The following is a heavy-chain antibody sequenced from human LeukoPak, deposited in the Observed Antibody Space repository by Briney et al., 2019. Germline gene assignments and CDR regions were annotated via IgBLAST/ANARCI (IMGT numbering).Heavy chain of an antibody. D-gene: IGHD3-22*01. CDR1: GCTFTGYY. CDR2: INPNSGGA. Sequence: ASVPVSCQASGCTFTGYYIHWVGQAPGQGLEWLGWINPNSGGALYAQTFQGRVTVTRDTSISTAYMELSRLRYDDTAVYYGARTGPYDGSGYYFVGGDYYFDYWGQGTPVTVSS. J-gene: IGHJ4*02. CDR3: ARTGPYDGSGYYFVGGDYYFDY. V-gene: IGHV1-2*02.